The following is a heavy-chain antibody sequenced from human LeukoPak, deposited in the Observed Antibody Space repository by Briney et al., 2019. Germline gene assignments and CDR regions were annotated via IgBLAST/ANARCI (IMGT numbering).Heavy chain of an antibody. CDR1: GGTFSSYA. V-gene: IGHV1-69*05. CDR2: IIPIFGTA. Sequence: GASVKVSCKASGGTFSSYAISWVRQAPGQGLEWMGGIIPIFGTANYAQKFQGRVTITTDESTSTAYMELSSLRSEDTAVYYCARDSSNVLRYFDADWYFDLWGRGTLVTVSS. D-gene: IGHD3-9*01. J-gene: IGHJ2*01. CDR3: ARDSSNVLRYFDADWYFDL.